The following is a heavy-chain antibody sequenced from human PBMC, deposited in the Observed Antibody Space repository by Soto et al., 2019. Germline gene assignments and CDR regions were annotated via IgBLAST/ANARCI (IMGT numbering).Heavy chain of an antibody. V-gene: IGHV3-53*01. CDR3: ARGANDIYGFPFDS. CDR1: GFTVSSHY. D-gene: IGHD3-10*01. Sequence: GGSLRLSCAASGFTVSSHYMSWVRQTPGKGLEWVSLIYPTGHTFYADSVKGRFTISRDDSKNTLSLQMASLRADDSAVYFCARGANDIYGFPFDSWGQGARVTVSS. J-gene: IGHJ4*02. CDR2: IYPTGHT.